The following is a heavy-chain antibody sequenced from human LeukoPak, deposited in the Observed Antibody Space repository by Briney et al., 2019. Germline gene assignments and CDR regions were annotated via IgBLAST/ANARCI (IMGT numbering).Heavy chain of an antibody. CDR2: INPNSGGT. CDR1: GYTFTGYY. Sequence: ASVKVSCKASGYTFTGYYMHWVRQAPGQGLEWMGWINPNSGGTNYAQKFQGRVTMTRDTSISTAYMEPSRLRSDDTAVYYCARANWAYYDFWSGPTVDYWGQGTLVTVSS. J-gene: IGHJ4*02. D-gene: IGHD3-3*01. CDR3: ARANWAYYDFWSGPTVDY. V-gene: IGHV1-2*02.